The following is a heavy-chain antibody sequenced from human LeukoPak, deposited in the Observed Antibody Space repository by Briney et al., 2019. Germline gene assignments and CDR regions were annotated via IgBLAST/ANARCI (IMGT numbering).Heavy chain of an antibody. CDR2: IYTTGTT. CDR3: ARERDSSGFDAFDI. V-gene: IGHV4-4*07. J-gene: IGHJ3*02. Sequence: SETLSLTCTVSGGSINSYYWSWVRQPAGKGLEWIGRIYTTGTTNYNPSLSSRLTMSVDTSKNQFSLNLKSVTAADTAVYYCARERDSSGFDAFDIWGQGTMVTVSS. D-gene: IGHD3-22*01. CDR1: GGSINSYY.